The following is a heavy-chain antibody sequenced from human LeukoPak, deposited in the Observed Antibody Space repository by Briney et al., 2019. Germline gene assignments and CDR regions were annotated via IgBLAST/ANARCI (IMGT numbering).Heavy chain of an antibody. CDR2: IYYSGST. V-gene: IGHV4-30-4*01. J-gene: IGHJ4*02. Sequence: PSETLSLTCAVSGGSISSVNWWSWVRQPPGKGLEWIGYIYYSGSTYYNPSLKSRVTISVDTSKNQFSLKLSSVTAADTAVYYCARAVTTGEFDYWGQGTLATVSS. CDR3: ARAVTTGEFDY. CDR1: GGSISSVNW. D-gene: IGHD4-11*01.